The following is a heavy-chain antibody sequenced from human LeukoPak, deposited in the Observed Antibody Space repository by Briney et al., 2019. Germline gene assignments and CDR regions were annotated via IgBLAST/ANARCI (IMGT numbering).Heavy chain of an antibody. CDR1: GYTFTSFD. CDR2: MKSDNGHT. Sequence: ASVKVSCKASGYTFTSFDFNWVRQATGQGLEWMGWMKSDNGHTGYAQKFQGRVTMTRDTSISTAYMELSSLTFEDTAVYYCARGPPNWGMVGYWGQGTLVTVSS. D-gene: IGHD7-27*01. V-gene: IGHV1-8*01. J-gene: IGHJ4*02. CDR3: ARGPPNWGMVGY.